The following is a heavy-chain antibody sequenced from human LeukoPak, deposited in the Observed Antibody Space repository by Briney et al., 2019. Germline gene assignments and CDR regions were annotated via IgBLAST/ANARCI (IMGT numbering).Heavy chain of an antibody. D-gene: IGHD5-24*01. J-gene: IGHJ3*02. V-gene: IGHV1-46*01. CDR1: GYTFTSYY. Sequence: GASVKVSCKASGYTFTSYYMHWVRQAPGQGLEWMGIINPSGGSTSYAQKFQGRVTMTRDTSTSTVYMELSSLRSEDTAVYYCARDLRPPVMATSADDAFDIWGQGTMVTVSS. CDR3: ARDLRPPVMATSADDAFDI. CDR2: INPSGGST.